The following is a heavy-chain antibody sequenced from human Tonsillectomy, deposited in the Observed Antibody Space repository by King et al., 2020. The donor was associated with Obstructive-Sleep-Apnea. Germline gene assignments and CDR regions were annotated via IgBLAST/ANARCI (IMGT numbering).Heavy chain of an antibody. CDR1: GFTFSSYG. J-gene: IGHJ6*02. CDR3: ARTWGTRAYFYCGMDV. D-gene: IGHD7-27*01. Sequence: QLVQSGGGVVQPGGSLRLSCAASGFTFSSYGMHWVRQAPGKGLEWVAFIRYDGSNKNYADSVKGRITLSRDNSKNTLYMQLNSLRAEDTAVYYCARTWGTRAYFYCGMDVWGQGTTVTVSS. CDR2: IRYDGSNK. V-gene: IGHV3-30*02.